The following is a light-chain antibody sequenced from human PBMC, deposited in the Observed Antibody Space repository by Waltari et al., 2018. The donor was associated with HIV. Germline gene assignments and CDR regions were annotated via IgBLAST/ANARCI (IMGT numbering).Light chain of an antibody. Sequence: VMTQSPHSLSVTLGQPASISCWSSHSLVHPDGRTYFNWFHQRPGQSPRRLISNVSKRDSGVPDRFSGSGSGTDFTLTISSLQAEDVAVYYCQQYYSTPPGTFGQGTKVEIK. J-gene: IGKJ1*01. CDR2: NVS. CDR3: QQYYSTPPGT. V-gene: IGKV2-30*02. CDR1: HSLVHPDGRTY.